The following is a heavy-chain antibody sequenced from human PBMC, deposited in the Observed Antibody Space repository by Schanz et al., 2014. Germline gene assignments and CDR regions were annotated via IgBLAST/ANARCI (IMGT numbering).Heavy chain of an antibody. D-gene: IGHD6-13*01. V-gene: IGHV3-64D*06. CDR3: VSQTGSPSY. Sequence: EVQLVESGGGLVQPGGSLRLSCSASGFTFSIYAMHWVRQAPGKGLEYVSAISHDGYSTYYADSVKGRFTISRDNSKNTLYLQMSSLTTEDTAVYFCVSQTGSPSYWGQGTLVTVSS. CDR2: ISHDGYST. CDR1: GFTFSIYA. J-gene: IGHJ4*02.